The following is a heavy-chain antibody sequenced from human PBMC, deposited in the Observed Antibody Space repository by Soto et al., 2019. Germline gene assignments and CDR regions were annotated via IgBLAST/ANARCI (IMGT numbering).Heavy chain of an antibody. D-gene: IGHD2-15*01. J-gene: IGHJ6*04. Sequence: EVQLVESGGGLVQPGGSLRLSCAASGFTVSSKYMTWVRQAPGKGLEWVSLIQSGGTTYYADSVKGRFTISRDTSENSLHLQMDSLTVDDTAVYYFARDDVLCDGGRCYGLPLDVWGKGTTVTVSS. CDR3: ARDDVLCDGGRCYGLPLDV. V-gene: IGHV3-66*01. CDR1: GFTVSSKY. CDR2: IQSGGTT.